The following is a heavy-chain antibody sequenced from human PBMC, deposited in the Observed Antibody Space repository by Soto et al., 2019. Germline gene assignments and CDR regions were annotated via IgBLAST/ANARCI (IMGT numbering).Heavy chain of an antibody. V-gene: IGHV1-18*04. CDR2: ISANNGNT. Sequence: ASVKVSCKASGYTFTSYGISWVRQAPGQGLEWMGWISANNGNTNYAQKLQGRVTMTTDTSTSTAYMELRSLRSDDTAVYYCARAPPVWGSYRYIYWGQGTLVTVSS. D-gene: IGHD3-16*02. J-gene: IGHJ4*02. CDR3: ARAPPVWGSYRYIY. CDR1: GYTFTSYG.